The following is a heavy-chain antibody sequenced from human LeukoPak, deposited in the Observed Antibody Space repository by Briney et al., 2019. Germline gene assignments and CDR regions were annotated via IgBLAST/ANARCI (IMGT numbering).Heavy chain of an antibody. CDR1: GGSISSGSYY. CDR3: ASSGLYEVYY. Sequence: SETLSLTCTVSGGSISSGSYYWSWLRQPAGRGLEWIGRIYTSGSTNYNPSLKSRVTISVDTSKNQFSLKLSSVTAADTSVYYSASSGLYEVYYWGPGTLVTVSS. V-gene: IGHV4-61*02. J-gene: IGHJ4*03. D-gene: IGHD6-19*01. CDR2: IYTSGST.